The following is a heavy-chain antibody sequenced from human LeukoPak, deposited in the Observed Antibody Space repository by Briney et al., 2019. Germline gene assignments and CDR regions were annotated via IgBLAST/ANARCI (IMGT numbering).Heavy chain of an antibody. CDR2: INPNSGGT. D-gene: IGHD3-10*01. CDR1: GYTFTGY. Sequence: ASVKVSCKASGYTFTGYMHWVRQAPGQGLEWMGWINPNSGGTNYAQKFQGWVTVTRDTSISTAYMELSRLRSDDTAVYYCARDSLGWFGDPGAFDVWGQGTMVTVSS. V-gene: IGHV1-2*04. J-gene: IGHJ3*01. CDR3: ARDSLGWFGDPGAFDV.